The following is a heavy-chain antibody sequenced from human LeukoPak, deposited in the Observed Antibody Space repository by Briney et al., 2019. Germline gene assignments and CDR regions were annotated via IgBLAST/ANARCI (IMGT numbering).Heavy chain of an antibody. D-gene: IGHD2-15*01. Sequence: GGTLRLSCAASGFTFSSYGMSWVRQAPGKGLEWVSAVSSSGSSTYYADSVKGRFTISRDNSKNTLDLQMNSLRAEDTAVYYCAKGGLPLGYCSGGSCYSSYWGQGTLVTVSS. CDR1: GFTFSSYG. CDR3: AKGGLPLGYCSGGSCYSSY. CDR2: VSSSGSST. J-gene: IGHJ4*02. V-gene: IGHV3-23*01.